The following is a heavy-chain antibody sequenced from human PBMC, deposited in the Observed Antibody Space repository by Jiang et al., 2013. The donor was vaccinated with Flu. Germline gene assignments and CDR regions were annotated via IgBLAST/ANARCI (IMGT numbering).Heavy chain of an antibody. CDR2: ISAYNGNT. CDR3: ARDFGRGDTAMVLMYFDY. CDR1: GYTFTSYG. V-gene: IGHV1-18*04. J-gene: IGHJ4*02. D-gene: IGHD5-18*01. Sequence: GAEVKKPGASVKVSCKASGYTFTSYGISWVRQAPGQGLEWMGWISAYNGNTNYAQKLQGRVTMTTDTSTSTAYMELRSLRSDDTAVYYCARDFGRGDTAMVLMYFDYWAREPWSPSPQ.